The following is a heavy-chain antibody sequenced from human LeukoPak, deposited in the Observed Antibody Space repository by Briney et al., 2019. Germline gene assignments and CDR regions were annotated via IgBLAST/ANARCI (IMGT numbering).Heavy chain of an antibody. V-gene: IGHV3-49*05. D-gene: IGHD6-19*01. CDR1: GFTFGDYL. CDR3: SRGSGWLSVY. J-gene: IGHJ4*02. CDR2: ISGGTT. Sequence: KAGGSLRLSCTASGFTFGDYLMSWFRQAPGKGREWIGFISGGTTEYAASVKGRFTISRDDSTSIAYLQMNSLTTEDTALYYCSRGSGWLSVYWGQGTLVTVSS.